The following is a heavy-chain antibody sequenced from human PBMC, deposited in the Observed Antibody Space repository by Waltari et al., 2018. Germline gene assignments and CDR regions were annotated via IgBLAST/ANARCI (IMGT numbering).Heavy chain of an antibody. CDR3: AREGGHANSGSYYVRRVWYFDL. J-gene: IGHJ2*01. D-gene: IGHD1-26*01. Sequence: QVQLVQSGAEVKKPGSSVKVSCKASGGTFSSYAISWVRQAPGQGLEGMGGIIPIFGTANYAQKFQGRVTITADESTSTAYMELSSVTAADTAVYYCAREGGHANSGSYYVRRVWYFDLWGRGTLVTVSS. CDR1: GGTFSSYA. CDR2: IIPIFGTA. V-gene: IGHV1-69*01.